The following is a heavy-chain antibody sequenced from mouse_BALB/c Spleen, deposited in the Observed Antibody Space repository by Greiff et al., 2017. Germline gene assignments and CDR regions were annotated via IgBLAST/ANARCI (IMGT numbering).Heavy chain of an antibody. J-gene: IGHJ4*01. CDR3: AVDYDNYEAMDY. D-gene: IGHD2-1*01. Sequence: VQLKESGPELMKPGASVKISCKASGYSFTSYYMHWVKQSHGKSLEWIGYIDPFNGGTSYNQKFKGKATLTVDKSSSTAYMHLSSLTSEDSAVYYCAVDYDNYEAMDYWGQGTSVTVSS. CDR2: IDPFNGGT. V-gene: IGHV1S135*01. CDR1: GYSFTSYY.